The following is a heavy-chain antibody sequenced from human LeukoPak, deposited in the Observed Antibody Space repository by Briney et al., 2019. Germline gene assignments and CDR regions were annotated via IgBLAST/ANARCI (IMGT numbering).Heavy chain of an antibody. CDR3: ARETPPNDAFDI. CDR1: SGSISDYY. CDR2: IYYRGST. J-gene: IGHJ3*02. Sequence: PSETLSLTCTVSSGSISDYYWSWIRQPPEKGLEWIGYIYYRGSTQYNPSLKSRVTISVDRSKNQYSLKLSSVTAADTAVYYCARETPPNDAFDIWGQGTMVTVSS. V-gene: IGHV4-59*01.